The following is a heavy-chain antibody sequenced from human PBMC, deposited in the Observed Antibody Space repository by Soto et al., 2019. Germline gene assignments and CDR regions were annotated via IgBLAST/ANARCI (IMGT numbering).Heavy chain of an antibody. CDR1: GVSIISIKYY. J-gene: IGHJ4*02. V-gene: IGHV4-39*01. D-gene: IGHD3-9*01. CDR2: IYYSGST. CDR3: ARSPSRQYFDWIPDLDY. Sequence: SETLSLTCTVSGVSIISIKYYWSWIRQPPGKGLEWIGSIYYSGSTYYNPSLKSRVTISVDTSKSQFSLNLRSVTAVDTAVYYCARSPSRQYFDWIPDLDYWGQGALVTVSS.